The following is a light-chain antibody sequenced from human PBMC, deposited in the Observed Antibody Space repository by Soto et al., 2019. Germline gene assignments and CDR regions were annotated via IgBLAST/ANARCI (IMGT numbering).Light chain of an antibody. CDR2: WAS. V-gene: IGKV4-1*01. Sequence: DIVMTQSPDSLAVSLGERATINCKSSQSVLYSSNNKKYLAWYQQKPGQPPKLLIYWASTRESGVPDRFSGSESGTDFTLTISSLQAEDVAVYYCQQYYTTPVTFGQGTKVEIK. J-gene: IGKJ1*01. CDR1: QSVLYSSNNKKY. CDR3: QQYYTTPVT.